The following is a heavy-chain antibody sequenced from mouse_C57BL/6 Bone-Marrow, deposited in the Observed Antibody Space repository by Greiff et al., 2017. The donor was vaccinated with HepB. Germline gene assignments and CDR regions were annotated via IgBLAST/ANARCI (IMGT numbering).Heavy chain of an antibody. V-gene: IGHV5-6*01. Sequence: EVQVVESGGDLVKPGGSLKLSCAASGFTFSSYGMSWVRQTPDKRLEWVATISSGGSYTYYPDSVKGRFTISRDNAKNTLYLQMSSLKSEDTAMYYCARRTSGSSAYWGQGTLVTVSA. D-gene: IGHD1-1*01. CDR2: ISSGGSYT. CDR3: ARRTSGSSAY. J-gene: IGHJ3*01. CDR1: GFTFSSYG.